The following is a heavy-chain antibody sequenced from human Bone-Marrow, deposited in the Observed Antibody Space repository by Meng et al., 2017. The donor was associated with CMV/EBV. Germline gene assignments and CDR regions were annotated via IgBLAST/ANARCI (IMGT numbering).Heavy chain of an antibody. J-gene: IGHJ6*02. D-gene: IGHD1-7*01. CDR2: ISWNSGSI. Sequence: SLKISCAASGFTFDDYAMHWVRQAPGKGLEWVSGISWNSGSIGYADSVKGRFTISRDNAKNSLYLQMNSLRAEDTAVYYCARGGLRELQNYYGMDVWGQGTTVTVSS. CDR3: ARGGLRELQNYYGMDV. CDR1: GFTFDDYA. V-gene: IGHV3-9*01.